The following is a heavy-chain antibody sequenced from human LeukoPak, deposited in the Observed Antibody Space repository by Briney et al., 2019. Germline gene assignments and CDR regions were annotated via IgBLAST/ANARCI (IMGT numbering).Heavy chain of an antibody. V-gene: IGHV4-4*02. D-gene: IGHD5-24*01. J-gene: IGHJ4*02. CDR2: IYHSGST. CDR1: GGSISSSNW. CDR3: ASTIRDGYNSEGIDY. Sequence: SETLSLTCAASGGSISSSNWWSWVRQPPGKGLEWIGEIYHSGSTNYNPSLKSRVTISVDKSKNQFSLKLSSVTAADTAVYYCASTIRDGYNSEGIDYWGQGTLVTVSS.